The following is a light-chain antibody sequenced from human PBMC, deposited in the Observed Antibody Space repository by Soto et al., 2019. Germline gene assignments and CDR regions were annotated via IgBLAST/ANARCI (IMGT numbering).Light chain of an antibody. CDR1: SSDIGAYNS. Sequence: QSALTQPASVSASPGQSITISCTGTSSDIGAYNSVSWYQQHPGEAPQLIIYDVSYRPSGISSRFSGSKSGNTASLTVSGLQADDDAEYYCASYTTGRIRVFGGGTKLTVL. CDR2: DVS. V-gene: IGLV2-14*03. CDR3: ASYTTGRIRV. J-gene: IGLJ2*01.